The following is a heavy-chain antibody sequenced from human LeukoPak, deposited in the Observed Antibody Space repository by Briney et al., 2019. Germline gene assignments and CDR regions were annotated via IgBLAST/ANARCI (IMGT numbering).Heavy chain of an antibody. Sequence: GGSLRLSCAVSGFTFSTYEMNWVRQAPGKGLEWVSYISSSSSTIYYADSVKGRFTISRDDAKNSLYLQMNSLRAEDTAVYYCASEGYGGNSDAFDSWGQGTMVTVSS. D-gene: IGHD4-23*01. CDR1: GFTFSTYE. CDR3: ASEGYGGNSDAFDS. J-gene: IGHJ3*02. CDR2: ISSSSSTI. V-gene: IGHV3-48*03.